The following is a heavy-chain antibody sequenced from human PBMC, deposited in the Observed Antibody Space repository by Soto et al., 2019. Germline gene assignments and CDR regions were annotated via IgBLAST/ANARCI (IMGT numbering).Heavy chain of an antibody. J-gene: IGHJ6*02. V-gene: IGHV3-33*01. D-gene: IGHD2-15*01. CDR2: IWYDGSNK. Sequence: PXGSLRLGWAESRFTLISYDMHWVRHAPGKGLEWVAVIWYDGSNKYYADAVKGRFTISRDNSKNTLYLKMNSLRAEDTAVYYCARDGVGYCSGGSCTRGMDVWGQGTTVTVS. CDR1: RFTLISYD. CDR3: ARDGVGYCSGGSCTRGMDV.